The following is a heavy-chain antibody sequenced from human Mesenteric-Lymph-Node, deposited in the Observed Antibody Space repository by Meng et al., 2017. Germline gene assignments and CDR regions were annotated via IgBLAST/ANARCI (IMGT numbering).Heavy chain of an antibody. CDR3: VRDVNLDWYFDL. Sequence: QVHLHQSGPGLVKPPQTLALTCAISGDSVSNNIAAWHWIRQSPSRGLEWLGRTYYRSKWYNDYAESVKSRITINPDTSKNQIFLHLKSVTPEDTAVYYCVRDVNLDWYFDLWGRGTLVTVSS. CDR1: GDSVSNNIAA. CDR2: TYYRSKWYN. J-gene: IGHJ2*01. V-gene: IGHV6-1*01.